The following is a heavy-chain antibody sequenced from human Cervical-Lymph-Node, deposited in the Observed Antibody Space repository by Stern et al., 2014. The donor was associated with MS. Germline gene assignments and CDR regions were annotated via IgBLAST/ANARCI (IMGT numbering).Heavy chain of an antibody. CDR2: IWYDGSNK. CDR1: GFTFSSYG. CDR3: ARTYSGSYYSYYYGMDV. D-gene: IGHD1-26*01. Sequence: MQLVESGGGVVQPGRSLRLSCAASGFTFSSYGMHWVRQAPGKGLEWVAVIWYDGSNKYYADSEKGRFTISRDNSKNTLYLQMNSLRAEDTAVYYCARTYSGSYYSYYYGMDVWGQGTTVTVSS. V-gene: IGHV3-33*01. J-gene: IGHJ6*02.